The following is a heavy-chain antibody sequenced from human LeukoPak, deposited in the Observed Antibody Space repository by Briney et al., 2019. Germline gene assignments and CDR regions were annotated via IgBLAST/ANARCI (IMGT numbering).Heavy chain of an antibody. V-gene: IGHV4-4*02. Sequence: SETLSLTCVVSDDSISSKYWWSWVRQPPGKGLEWIGEIHQRGSTNSNPSLKSRVTMSVDMSKKQFSLRLSSVTAADTAVYYCARGNNYCWGYWGQGTLVTVSS. CDR1: DDSISSKYW. D-gene: IGHD3-10*01. CDR2: IHQRGST. CDR3: ARGNNYCWGY. J-gene: IGHJ4*02.